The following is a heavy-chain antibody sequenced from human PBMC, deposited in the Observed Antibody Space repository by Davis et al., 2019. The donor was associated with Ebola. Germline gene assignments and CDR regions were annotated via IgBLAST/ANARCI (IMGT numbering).Heavy chain of an antibody. D-gene: IGHD2/OR15-2a*01. CDR2: ISYDGSNK. V-gene: IGHV3-30*18. J-gene: IGHJ3*01. CDR3: AKDNRNIWSEV. Sequence: PGGSLRLSCAASGFTFSSYGMHWVRQAPGKGLEWVAVISYDGSNKYYADSVKGRFTISRDNSKNTLYLQMNGLRVEDTAIYYCAKDNRNIWSEVWGQGTMVTVSS. CDR1: GFTFSSYG.